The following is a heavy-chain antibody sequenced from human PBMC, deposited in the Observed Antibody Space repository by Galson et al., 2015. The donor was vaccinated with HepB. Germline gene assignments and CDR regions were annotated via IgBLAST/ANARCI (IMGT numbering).Heavy chain of an antibody. J-gene: IGHJ3*02. V-gene: IGHV1-2*06. D-gene: IGHD3/OR15-3a*01. CDR1: GYTFTGYY. CDR3: TREGPDWVFDI. Sequence: SVKVSCKASGYTFTGYYIHWVRQAPGQGLEWMGRLKPSSGDTDSAQNFRDRVTMTRDTSINTAYMELTRLRSDDTAVYFCTREGPDWVFDIWGQGTLVTVSS. CDR2: LKPSSGDT.